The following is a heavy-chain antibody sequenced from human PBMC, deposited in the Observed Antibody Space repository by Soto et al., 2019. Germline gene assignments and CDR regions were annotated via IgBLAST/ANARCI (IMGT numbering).Heavy chain of an antibody. CDR1: GFTFSNFG. CDR2: IWSDEKIK. J-gene: IGHJ4*02. V-gene: IGHV3-33*01. CDR3: SRRLGSALAY. D-gene: IGHD2-21*01. Sequence: GGALRLSCVASGFTFSNFGMHWVRQAPGKGLEWVAVIWSDEKIKKYADSVRGRLAISRDNSKNTLYLQMTSLRAEDTAIYYFSRRLGSALAYWGQGTLLTVSS.